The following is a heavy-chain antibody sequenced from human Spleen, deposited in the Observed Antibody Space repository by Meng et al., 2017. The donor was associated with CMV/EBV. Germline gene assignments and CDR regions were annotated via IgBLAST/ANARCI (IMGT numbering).Heavy chain of an antibody. V-gene: IGHV1-2*02. D-gene: IGHD4/OR15-4a*01. CDR2: INPKNGVT. Sequence: KAYGYTFIGYFMNWVRQAPGQGLEWMGWINPKNGVTHFSEKFQGRVTMTRDTSITTVYMEIIGLRSDDTAVYYCATSGVEAMVEADFWGQGTLVTVSS. CDR1: GYTFIGYF. CDR3: ATSGVEAMVEADF. J-gene: IGHJ4*02.